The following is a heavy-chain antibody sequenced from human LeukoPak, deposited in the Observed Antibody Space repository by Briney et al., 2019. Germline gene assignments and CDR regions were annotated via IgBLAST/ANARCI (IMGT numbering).Heavy chain of an antibody. CDR2: IIPIFGTA. CDR1: GGTFSSYA. Sequence: SVKVSCKASGGTFSSYAISWVRQAPGQGLEWMGGIIPIFGTANYAQKFQGRVTITADESTSTAYMEVRSVRAEDTAVYYCATSNLGYCSGGSCYPDWRFDPWGQGTLVTVSS. V-gene: IGHV1-69*01. J-gene: IGHJ5*02. D-gene: IGHD2-15*01. CDR3: ATSNLGYCSGGSCYPDWRFDP.